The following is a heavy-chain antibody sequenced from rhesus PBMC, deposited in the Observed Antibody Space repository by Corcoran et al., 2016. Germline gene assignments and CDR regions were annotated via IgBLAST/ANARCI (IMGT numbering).Heavy chain of an antibody. CDR3: VGLMVAGPVEY. CDR1: GGSISSNS. J-gene: IGHJ4*01. CDR2: ISGDDGPT. D-gene: IGHD6-37*01. Sequence: LQLQNSGPGLVKPSETLSLTCAVSGGSISSNSWTWIRQPPGKGLEWIGRISGDDGPTDSNPSLRGRVTISTDTSKTEFSLKVDSVTAADTAVYYCVGLMVAGPVEYWGQGVLVTVSS. V-gene: IGHV4-173*01.